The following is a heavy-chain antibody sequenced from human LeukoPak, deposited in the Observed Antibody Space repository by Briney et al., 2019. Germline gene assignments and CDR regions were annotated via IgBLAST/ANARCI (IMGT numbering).Heavy chain of an antibody. CDR3: ARVSVGYAVFEN. CDR2: VNLQGST. J-gene: IGHJ4*02. V-gene: IGHV4-4*02. CDR1: GGSITSTNY. Sequence: SGTLSLTCGVSGGSITSTNYWTWVRQPPGKGLEWIGEVNLQGSTNYNPSLMGRVAISVGMSENHISLQLTSVTAADTAVYYCARVSVGYAVFENWGQGTLVTVSS. D-gene: IGHD5-12*01.